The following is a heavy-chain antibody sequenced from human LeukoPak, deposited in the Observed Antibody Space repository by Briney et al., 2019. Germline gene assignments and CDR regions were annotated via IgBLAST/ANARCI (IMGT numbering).Heavy chain of an antibody. J-gene: IGHJ4*02. D-gene: IGHD1-14*01. V-gene: IGHV3-23*01. Sequence: HPGRSLRLACSAAGFTFITYSMTWVRQAPGRGLEWVSATTGSGAFTDYADSLKDRFTISRDNSKNTLYLQMNSLRAEDTAVYYCARYSVSKYYFDYWGQGTLVTVSS. CDR1: GFTFITYS. CDR2: TTGSGAFT. CDR3: ARYSVSKYYFDY.